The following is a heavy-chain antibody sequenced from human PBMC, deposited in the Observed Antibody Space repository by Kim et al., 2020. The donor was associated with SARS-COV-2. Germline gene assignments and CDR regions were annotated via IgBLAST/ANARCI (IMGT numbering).Heavy chain of an antibody. CDR1: GGSFSGYY. D-gene: IGHD3-16*01. CDR3: ARRGPQRRDGFSNQPYWYFDL. Sequence: SETLSLTCAVYGGSFSGYYWSWIRQPPGKGLEWIGEINHSGSTNYNPSLKSRVTISVDTSKNQFSLKLSSVTAADTAVYYCARRGPQRRDGFSNQPYWYFDLWGRGTLVTVSS. CDR2: INHSGST. J-gene: IGHJ2*01. V-gene: IGHV4-34*01.